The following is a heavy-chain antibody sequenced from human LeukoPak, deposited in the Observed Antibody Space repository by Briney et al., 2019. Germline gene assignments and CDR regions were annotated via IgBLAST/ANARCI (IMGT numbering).Heavy chain of an antibody. CDR2: IIPIFGTA. D-gene: IGHD2-21*02. CDR3: ARAAYCGGDCYRGTNYYYFDY. Sequence: GASVKVSCKASGGTFSSYAISWVRQAPGQGLEWMGGIIPIFGTANYAQKFQGRVTITADESTSTAYMELSSLRSEDTAVYYCARAAYCGGDCYRGTNYYYFDYWGQGTLVTVSS. J-gene: IGHJ4*02. V-gene: IGHV1-69*13. CDR1: GGTFSSYA.